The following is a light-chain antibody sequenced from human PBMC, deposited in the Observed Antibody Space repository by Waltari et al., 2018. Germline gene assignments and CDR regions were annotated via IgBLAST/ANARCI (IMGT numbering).Light chain of an antibody. CDR1: QSNVGDNF. V-gene: IGLV1-44*01. CDR2: RSD. CDR3: ATWDDSPTGRWV. Sequence: QSVLTQPPSASGTPGQRVTLPCSGSQSNVGDNFVKWYHQVPGTAPKLVSYRSDQRPSGVPDRFTASKSGTSASLAISGLQSEDEGDYYCATWDDSPTGRWVFGGGTRVTVL. J-gene: IGLJ3*02.